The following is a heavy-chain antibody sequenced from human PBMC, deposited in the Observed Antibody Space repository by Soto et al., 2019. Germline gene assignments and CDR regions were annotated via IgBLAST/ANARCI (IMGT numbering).Heavy chain of an antibody. CDR2: IIPIFGTA. J-gene: IGHJ3*02. D-gene: IGHD6-19*01. CDR1: GGTFSSYA. Sequence: SVKVSCKASGGTFSSYAISWMRQAPGQGLEWMGGIIPIFGTANYAQKFQGRVTITADESTSTAYMELSSLSSEDTAFYYCARDSTVAGTSGAFDIWGQGTMVTVSS. CDR3: ARDSTVAGTSGAFDI. V-gene: IGHV1-69*13.